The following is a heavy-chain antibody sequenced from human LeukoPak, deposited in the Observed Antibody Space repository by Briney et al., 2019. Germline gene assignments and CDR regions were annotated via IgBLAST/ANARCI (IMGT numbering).Heavy chain of an antibody. V-gene: IGHV4-31*11. CDR1: GGSFSGYY. J-gene: IGHJ4*02. CDR3: ARGGYYYDSSGYHPPTFDY. CDR2: IYYSGST. D-gene: IGHD3-22*01. Sequence: PSETLSLTCAVYGGSFSGYYWSWIRQHPGKGLEWIGYIYYSGSTYYNPSLKSRVTISVDTSKNQFSLKLSSVTAADTAVYYCARGGYYYDSSGYHPPTFDYWGQGTLVTVSS.